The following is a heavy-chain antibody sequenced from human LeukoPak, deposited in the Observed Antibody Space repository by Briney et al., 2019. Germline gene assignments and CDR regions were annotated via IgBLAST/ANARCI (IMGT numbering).Heavy chain of an antibody. CDR2: INHSGST. J-gene: IGHJ4*02. Sequence: SETLSLTCAVYGGSFSGYYWSWIRQPPGKGLEWIGEINHSGSTNYNPSLKSRVTISVDTSKNQFSLKLSSVTAADTAVYYCARAERCSGGSCYHSEFDYWGQGTLVNVSS. CDR1: GGSFSGYY. CDR3: ARAERCSGGSCYHSEFDY. V-gene: IGHV4-34*01. D-gene: IGHD2-15*01.